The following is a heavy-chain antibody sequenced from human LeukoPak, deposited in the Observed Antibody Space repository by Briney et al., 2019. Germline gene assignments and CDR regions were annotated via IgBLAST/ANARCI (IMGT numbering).Heavy chain of an antibody. D-gene: IGHD3-16*01. CDR1: GFTFSNYA. CDR3: AKAREASRLRYGMDV. J-gene: IGHJ6*02. Sequence: PGGSLRLSCAASGFTFSNYAMNWVRQAPGKGLEWVSGSNNKGDYTYYADSVRGRFTISRDNSKNMLYLQMNSLRAEDTALYYCAKAREASRLRYGMDVWGQGTTVTVSS. V-gene: IGHV3-23*01. CDR2: SNNKGDYT.